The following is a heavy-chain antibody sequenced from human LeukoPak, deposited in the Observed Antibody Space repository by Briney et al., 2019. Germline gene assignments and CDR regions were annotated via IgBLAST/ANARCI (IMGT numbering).Heavy chain of an antibody. J-gene: IGHJ4*02. CDR2: IYYSGST. CDR1: GGSISSSSYY. D-gene: IGHD5-12*01. Sequence: ASETLSLTCTVSGGSISSSSYYWGWIRQPPGKGLEWIGSIYYSGSTYYNPSLKSRVTISVDTSKNQFSLKLSSVTAADTAVYYCARESTRVDIVATYSFDYWGQGTLVTVSS. CDR3: ARESTRVDIVATYSFDY. V-gene: IGHV4-39*07.